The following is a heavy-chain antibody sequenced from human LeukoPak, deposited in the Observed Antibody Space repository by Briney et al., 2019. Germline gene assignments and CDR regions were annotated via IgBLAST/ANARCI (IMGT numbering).Heavy chain of an antibody. D-gene: IGHD1-26*01. V-gene: IGHV3-7*01. CDR2: IKQDGSEK. CDR1: GFTFSYYW. CDR3: ARDPYSGAYGDTYYYYMDV. J-gene: IGHJ6*03. Sequence: GGSLRLSCAASGFTFSYYWMSCVRQTPGKGLEWVANIKQDGSEKYYVDSVKGRFTISRDNARTSLYLQMNSLTAEDTAVYYCARDPYSGAYGDTYYYYMDVWGKGATVTISS.